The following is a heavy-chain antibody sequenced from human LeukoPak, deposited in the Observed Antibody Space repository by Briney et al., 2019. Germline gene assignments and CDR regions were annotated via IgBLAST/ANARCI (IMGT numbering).Heavy chain of an antibody. J-gene: IGHJ6*03. V-gene: IGHV4-34*01. D-gene: IGHD3-16*02. CDR3: ARVVTGRFQHYYYMDV. CDR1: GASFSGFH. Sequence: PSETLSLTCAVYGASFSGFHWSWIRQPPGKGLEGIGSIYYSGSTYYNPSLKGRVTISVDTSKNQFSLKLSSVTAADTAVYYCARVVTGRFQHYYYMDVWGKGTTVTVSS. CDR2: IYYSGST.